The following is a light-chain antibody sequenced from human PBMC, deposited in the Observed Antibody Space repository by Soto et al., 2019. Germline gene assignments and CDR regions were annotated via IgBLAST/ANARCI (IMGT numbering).Light chain of an antibody. CDR3: QHYNRWPLT. J-gene: IGKJ4*01. CDR1: QSVNNN. V-gene: IGKV3-15*01. Sequence: EIVMTQSPATLSVSPGERVTLSCRASQSVNNNLAWYQQKPGQAPRLLIYGASTRAAGIPASFSGSASGTEFTRTISSLQSEDFGVYYCQHYNRWPLTFGGGTKVDIK. CDR2: GAS.